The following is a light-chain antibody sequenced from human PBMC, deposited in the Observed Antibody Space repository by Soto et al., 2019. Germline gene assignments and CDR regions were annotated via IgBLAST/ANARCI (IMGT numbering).Light chain of an antibody. CDR1: SSDVGGYNY. Sequence: QSALTQPASVSGSPGQSITISCTGTSSDVGGYNYVSWYQQHPGKAPKLMIYEVNNRPSGVSNRFSGSKSGSTASLTISGLQVEDEADYHCSSYTSSSTLGVFGTGTKLTVL. CDR2: EVN. V-gene: IGLV2-14*01. J-gene: IGLJ1*01. CDR3: SSYTSSSTLGV.